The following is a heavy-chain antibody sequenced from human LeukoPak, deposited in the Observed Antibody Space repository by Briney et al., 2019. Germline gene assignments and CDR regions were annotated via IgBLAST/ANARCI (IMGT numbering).Heavy chain of an antibody. V-gene: IGHV1-69*13. CDR2: IIPIFGTA. Sequence: ASVKVSCKASGGTFSSYAISWVRQAPGQGLEWMGGIIPIFGTANYAQKFQGRVTITADESTSTAYMELSSLRSEDTAVYYCARSYDLGYYFDCWGQGTLVTVSS. CDR3: ARSYDLGYYFDC. D-gene: IGHD3-16*01. CDR1: GGTFSSYA. J-gene: IGHJ4*02.